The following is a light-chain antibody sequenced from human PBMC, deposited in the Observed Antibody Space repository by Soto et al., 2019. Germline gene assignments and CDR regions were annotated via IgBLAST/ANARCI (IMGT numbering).Light chain of an antibody. J-gene: IGLJ2*01. CDR3: QSFDSSLSGHVV. V-gene: IGLV1-40*01. Sequence: QPVLTQPPSVSGAPGQRVTISCTGSSYNIGAGYDVHWYQQIPGAAPKLLIYVNSNRPSGVPDRFSGSKSGTSASLAITGLQAEDEADYYCQSFDSSLSGHVVFGGGTKLTVL. CDR2: VNS. CDR1: SYNIGAGYD.